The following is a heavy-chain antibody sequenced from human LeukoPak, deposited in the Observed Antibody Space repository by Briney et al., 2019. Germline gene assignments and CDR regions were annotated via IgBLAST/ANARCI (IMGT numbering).Heavy chain of an antibody. V-gene: IGHV1-3*01. D-gene: IGHD3-10*01. CDR3: ARAVEGNMVRGVTWFDP. CDR2: INAGNGNT. Sequence: ASVKVSCKASGYTFTSYAMHWVRQAPGQRLEWKGWINAGNGNTKYSQKFQGRVTITRDTSASTAYMELSSLRSEDTAVYYCARAVEGNMVRGVTWFDPWGQGTLVTVSS. J-gene: IGHJ5*02. CDR1: GYTFTSYA.